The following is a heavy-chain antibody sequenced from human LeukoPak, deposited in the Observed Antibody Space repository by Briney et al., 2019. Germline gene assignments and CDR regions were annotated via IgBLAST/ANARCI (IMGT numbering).Heavy chain of an antibody. CDR2: ISYDGSNK. V-gene: IGHV3-30-3*01. CDR1: GFTFSSYA. Sequence: GRSLRLSCAASGFTFSSYAMHWVRQAPGKGVEWVAVISYDGSNKYYADSVKGRFTISRDNSKNTLYLQMNSLRAEDTAVYYCASSSGYQTGYDYWGQGTLVTVSS. J-gene: IGHJ4*02. D-gene: IGHD3-22*01. CDR3: ASSSGYQTGYDY.